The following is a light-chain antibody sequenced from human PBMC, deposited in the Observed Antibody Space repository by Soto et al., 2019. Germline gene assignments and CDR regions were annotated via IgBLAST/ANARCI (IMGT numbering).Light chain of an antibody. CDR1: QSLVYSNGDTY. V-gene: IGKV2-30*01. Sequence: DVVMTQSPLSLPVTLGQPASISCRSSQSLVYSNGDTYLNWFHQRPGQSPRRLFYKVSNRDSGVXDXXSGSGSGTDLQLKISRLVAEDVGIYFCIRVTRSPCTGGQGTKLEI. J-gene: IGKJ2*02. CDR3: IRVTRSPCT. CDR2: KVS.